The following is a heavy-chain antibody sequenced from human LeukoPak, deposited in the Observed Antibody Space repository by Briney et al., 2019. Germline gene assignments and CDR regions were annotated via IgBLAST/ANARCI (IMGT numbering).Heavy chain of an antibody. CDR1: GGSFSGYY. J-gene: IGHJ4*02. Sequence: SETLSLTCAVYGGSFSGYYWSWIRQPPGKGLEWIGEINHSGSTNYNPSLKSRVTISVDTPKNQFSLKLSSVTAADTAVYYCARGGYDYVWGSYPPSYYFDYWGQGTLVTVSS. D-gene: IGHD3-16*02. CDR2: INHSGST. V-gene: IGHV4-34*01. CDR3: ARGGYDYVWGSYPPSYYFDY.